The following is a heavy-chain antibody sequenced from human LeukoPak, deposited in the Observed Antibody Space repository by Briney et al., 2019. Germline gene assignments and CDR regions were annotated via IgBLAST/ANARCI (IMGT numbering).Heavy chain of an antibody. D-gene: IGHD3-22*01. Sequence: GGSLRLSCAASGFTFSSYAMSWVRQAPARGLEWVSSLRGDGSTFYADSVKGRFTISRDNSKNTLYLQMNSLRAEDTAVYYCAKTRGYYYDSSGYLTPPFYFDYWGQGTLVTVSS. CDR3: AKTRGYYYDSSGYLTPPFYFDY. CDR2: LRGDGST. V-gene: IGHV3-23*01. J-gene: IGHJ4*02. CDR1: GFTFSSYA.